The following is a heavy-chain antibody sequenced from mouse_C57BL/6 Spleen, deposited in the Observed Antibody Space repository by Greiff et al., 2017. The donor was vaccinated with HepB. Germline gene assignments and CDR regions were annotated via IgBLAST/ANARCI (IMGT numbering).Heavy chain of an antibody. CDR3: ARGEDDYGPFDY. J-gene: IGHJ2*01. V-gene: IGHV1-54*01. CDR1: GYAFTNYL. CDR2: INPGSGGT. Sequence: VKLMESGAELVRPGTSVEVSCKASGYAFTNYLIEWVKQRPGQGLEWIGVINPGSGGTNYNEKFKGKATLTADKSSSTAYMQLSSLTSEDSAVYFCARGEDDYGPFDYWGQGTTLTVSS. D-gene: IGHD2-4*01.